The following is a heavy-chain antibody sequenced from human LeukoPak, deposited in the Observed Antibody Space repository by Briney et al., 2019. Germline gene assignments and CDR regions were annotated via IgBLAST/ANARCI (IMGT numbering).Heavy chain of an antibody. D-gene: IGHD3-3*02. CDR1: GFTVSSNY. Sequence: PGGSLRLSCAASGFTVSSNYMSWVRQAPGKGLEWVSVIYSGGSTYYADSVKGRFTISRDNSKNTLYLQMNSLRAEDTAVYYCARVHFWSGYYTEAYYYGMDVWGQGTTVTVSS. J-gene: IGHJ6*02. V-gene: IGHV3-66*01. CDR2: IYSGGST. CDR3: ARVHFWSGYYTEAYYYGMDV.